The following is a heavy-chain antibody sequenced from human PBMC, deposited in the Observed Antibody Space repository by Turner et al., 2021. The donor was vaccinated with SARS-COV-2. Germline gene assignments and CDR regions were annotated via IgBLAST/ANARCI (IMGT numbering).Heavy chain of an antibody. CDR2: IYTSGIT. CDR1: GGSISSCSYY. J-gene: IGHJ5*02. V-gene: IGHV4-61*02. CDR3: VIQLYAYNWFDP. D-gene: IGHD5-18*01. Sequence: QVQLQESGAGLVKPSQTLSIFCTVSGGSISSCSYYWCCIRQPAGKGLEWIGRIYTSGITNYNPSLKSRVTISVDTSKNQFSLKLSSVTAADTAVYYCVIQLYAYNWFDPWGQGTLVTVSS.